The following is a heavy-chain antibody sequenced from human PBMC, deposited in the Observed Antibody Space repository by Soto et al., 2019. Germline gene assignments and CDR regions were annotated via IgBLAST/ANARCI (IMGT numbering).Heavy chain of an antibody. V-gene: IGHV4-30-4*01. Sequence: SETLSLTCTVYGGSISSGDYYWSWIRQSPGKGLEWIGYIYYSGSTYYNPSLESRLTISVDMSRNQFSLNLRSVTAADTAVYYCVRDTAATFENYSGMDVWGQGTTVTVSS. J-gene: IGHJ6*02. CDR2: IYYSGST. CDR3: VRDTAATFENYSGMDV. D-gene: IGHD2-15*01. CDR1: GGSISSGDYY.